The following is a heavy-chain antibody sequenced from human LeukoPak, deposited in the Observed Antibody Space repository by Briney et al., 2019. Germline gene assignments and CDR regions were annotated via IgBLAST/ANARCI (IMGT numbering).Heavy chain of an antibody. Sequence: PGGSLRLSCAASGFTLSNYAMSWVRQAPGKGLEWVASIGKDGSEKAYADSVKDRFTISRDNARNSLYLQMNSLGVEDTAVYYCTRDIMWLQLQNWGQGALVTVSS. CDR2: IGKDGSEK. J-gene: IGHJ4*02. CDR3: TRDIMWLQLQN. CDR1: GFTLSNYA. V-gene: IGHV3-7*01. D-gene: IGHD5-24*01.